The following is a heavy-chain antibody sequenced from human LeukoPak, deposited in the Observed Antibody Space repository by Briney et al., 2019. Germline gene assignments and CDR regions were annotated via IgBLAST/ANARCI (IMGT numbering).Heavy chain of an antibody. CDR3: ARDAGGYGFYGDY. Sequence: PGGSLRLSCAASGFTFSNYAMSWVRQAPGKGLEWVANVKQDGSEKYYVDSVKGRFTISRDNAKNSLYLQMNSLRAEDTAVYYCARDAGGYGFYGDYWGQGTLVTISS. D-gene: IGHD5-18*01. J-gene: IGHJ4*02. V-gene: IGHV3-7*01. CDR1: GFTFSNYA. CDR2: VKQDGSEK.